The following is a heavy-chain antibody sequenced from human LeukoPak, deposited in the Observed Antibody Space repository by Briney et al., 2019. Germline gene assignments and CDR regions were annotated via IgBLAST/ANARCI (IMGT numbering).Heavy chain of an antibody. V-gene: IGHV4-39*01. CDR1: GGSISSSSYY. D-gene: IGHD2-15*01. Sequence: SETLSLTCTVSGGSISSSSYYWGWIRQPPGKGLEWSGCIYYSGSTYYNPSLKSRVTISLATSKNQFSLKLSSVTGADTAVYYCARHRGRILRDMGFDYWGQGTLVTVSS. CDR3: ARHRGRILRDMGFDY. CDR2: IYYSGST. J-gene: IGHJ4*02.